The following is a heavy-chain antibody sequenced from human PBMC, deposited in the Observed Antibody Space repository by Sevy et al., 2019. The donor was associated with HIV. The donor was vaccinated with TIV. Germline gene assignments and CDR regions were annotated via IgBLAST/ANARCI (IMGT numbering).Heavy chain of an antibody. CDR3: ARAYYYDSSGYYSLDY. D-gene: IGHD3-22*01. CDR2: IIPIFGTA. CDR1: GGTFSSYA. Sequence: ASVKVSYKASGGTFSSYAISWVRQAPGQGLEWMGGIIPIFGTANYAQKFQGRVTITADESTSTAYMELSSLRSEDTAVYYCARAYYYDSSGYYSLDYWGQGTLVTVSS. V-gene: IGHV1-69*13. J-gene: IGHJ4*02.